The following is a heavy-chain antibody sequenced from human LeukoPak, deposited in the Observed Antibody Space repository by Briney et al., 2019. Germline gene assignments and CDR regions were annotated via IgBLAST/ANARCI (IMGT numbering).Heavy chain of an antibody. V-gene: IGHV3-30*18. D-gene: IGHD6-19*01. CDR3: AKLGYSSGWYDFQIDAFDF. Sequence: GGSLRLSCAASGFSFSGYGMHWVRQAPGKGLEWVAVISYDGSNKFYADSVKGRFTISRDNSKNTLYLQMNSLRAEDTAVYYCAKLGYSSGWYDFQIDAFDFWSQGTMVTVSS. CDR2: ISYDGSNK. J-gene: IGHJ3*01. CDR1: GFSFSGYG.